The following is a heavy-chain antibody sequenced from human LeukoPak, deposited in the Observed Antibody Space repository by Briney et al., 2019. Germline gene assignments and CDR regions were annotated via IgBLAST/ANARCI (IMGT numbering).Heavy chain of an antibody. D-gene: IGHD6-13*01. J-gene: IGHJ4*02. V-gene: IGHV3-30-3*01. CDR1: GFTFSSYA. CDR2: ISYDGSNK. Sequence: GGSLRLSCAASGFTFSSYAMHWVRQAPGKGLEWVAVISYDGSNKYYADSVKGRFTISRDNSKNTLYLQMNSLRAEDTAVYYCARDALKLGTGFDYWGQGTLVTVSS. CDR3: ARDALKLGTGFDY.